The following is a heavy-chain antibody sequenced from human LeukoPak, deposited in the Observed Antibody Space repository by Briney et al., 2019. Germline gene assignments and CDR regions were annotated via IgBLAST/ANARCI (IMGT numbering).Heavy chain of an antibody. CDR3: ARHSVLRYFDNWFDP. V-gene: IGHV4-39*01. D-gene: IGHD3-9*01. J-gene: IGHJ5*02. CDR2: IYYSGST. Sequence: SETLSLTCTVSGGSISSSSYYWGWIRQPPGKGLEWIGSIYYSGSTYYNPSLRSRVTISVDTPKNQFSLKLSSVTAADTAVYYCARHSVLRYFDNWFDPWGQGTLVTVSS. CDR1: GGSISSSSYY.